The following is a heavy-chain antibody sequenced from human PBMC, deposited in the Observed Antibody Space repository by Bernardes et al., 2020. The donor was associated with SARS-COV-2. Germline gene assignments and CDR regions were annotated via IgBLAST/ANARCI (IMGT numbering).Heavy chain of an antibody. CDR3: AREPRQYCTNGVCSHYYYYGMDV. V-gene: IGHV4-31*03. D-gene: IGHD2-8*01. CDR2: IYYSGST. Sequence: TLSLTCTVSGGSISSGGYYWSWIRQHPGKGLEWIGYIYYSGSTYYNPSLKSRVTISVDTSKNQFSLKLSSVTAADTAVYYCAREPRQYCTNGVCSHYYYYGMDVWGQGTTVTVSS. J-gene: IGHJ6*02. CDR1: GGSISSGGYY.